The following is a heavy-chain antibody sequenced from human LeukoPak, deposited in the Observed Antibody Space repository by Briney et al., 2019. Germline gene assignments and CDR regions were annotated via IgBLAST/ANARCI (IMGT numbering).Heavy chain of an antibody. CDR3: ARGFPENYDILTGYSPDYYYYYMDV. V-gene: IGHV1-2*06. D-gene: IGHD3-9*01. CDR1: GYTFTGYY. J-gene: IGHJ6*03. Sequence: ASVEVSCKASGYTFTGYYMHWVRQAPGQGLEWMGRINPNSGGTNYAQKFQGRVTMTRDTSISTAYMELSRLRSDDTAVYYCARGFPENYDILTGYSPDYYYYYMDVWGKGTTVTVSS. CDR2: INPNSGGT.